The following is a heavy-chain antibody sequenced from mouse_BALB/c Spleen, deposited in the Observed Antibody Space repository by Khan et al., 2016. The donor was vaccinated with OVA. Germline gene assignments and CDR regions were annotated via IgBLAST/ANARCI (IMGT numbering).Heavy chain of an antibody. CDR3: ARELGRYYAMDY. CDR1: GYTFTSHW. J-gene: IGHJ4*01. V-gene: IGHV1-87*01. CDR2: IYPGDGDN. Sequence: QVQLQQSGAELARPGASVKLSCKASGYTFTSHWMQWVKKRPGQGLEWIGAIYPGDGDNRYTQKFTGKATLTADKSSSTAYMQLSSLAFEDSAVYYCARELGRYYAMDYWGQGTSVTVSS. D-gene: IGHD4-1*01.